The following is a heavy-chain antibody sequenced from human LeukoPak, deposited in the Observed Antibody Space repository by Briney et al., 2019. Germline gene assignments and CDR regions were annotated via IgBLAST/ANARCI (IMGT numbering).Heavy chain of an antibody. Sequence: GGSLRLSCAASGFTFSSYSMNWVRQAPGKGLEWVSAISGSGGSTYYADSVKGRFTISRDNSKNTLYLQMNSLRAEDTAVYYCAKSSRYDILTGYHPPLDYWGQGTLVTVSS. CDR1: GFTFSSYS. D-gene: IGHD3-9*01. CDR3: AKSSRYDILTGYHPPLDY. J-gene: IGHJ4*02. CDR2: ISGSGGST. V-gene: IGHV3-23*01.